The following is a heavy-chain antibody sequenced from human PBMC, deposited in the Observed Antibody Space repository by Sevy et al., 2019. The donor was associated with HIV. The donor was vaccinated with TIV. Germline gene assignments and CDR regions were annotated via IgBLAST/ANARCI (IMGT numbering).Heavy chain of an antibody. V-gene: IGHV1-2*02. CDR2: INPNSGGT. J-gene: IGHJ4*02. Sequence: ASVKVSCKASGYTFTGQYIHWVRQAPGQGLEWMGWINPNSGGTNYRQDFQGRVTLTRDTSITTAYMELSGLKSDDTAIYYCARDIRSRGYSYGSFDYWGQGTLVTVSS. CDR3: ARDIRSRGYSYGSFDY. CDR1: GYTFTGQY. D-gene: IGHD5-18*01.